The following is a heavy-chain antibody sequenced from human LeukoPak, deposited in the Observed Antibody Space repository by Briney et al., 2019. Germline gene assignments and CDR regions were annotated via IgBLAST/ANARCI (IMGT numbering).Heavy chain of an antibody. V-gene: IGHV4-61*02. D-gene: IGHD3-16*01. CDR1: GGSISSGSYY. Sequence: SETLSLTCTVSGGSISSGSYYWSWIRQPAGKGLEWIGRIYTSGSTNYNPSLKSRVTISVDTSKNQFSLKLSSVTAADTAVYYCARDPDVLDYWGQGTLVTVSS. CDR2: IYTSGST. CDR3: ARDPDVLDY. J-gene: IGHJ4*02.